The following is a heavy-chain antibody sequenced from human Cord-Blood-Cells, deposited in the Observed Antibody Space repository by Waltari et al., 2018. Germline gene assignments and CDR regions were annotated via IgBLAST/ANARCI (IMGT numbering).Heavy chain of an antibody. V-gene: IGHV1-8*01. Sequence: QVQLVQSGAEVKKPGASVKVSCKASGYTFTSSAINWVRPATGQGLEWVGWKNPNSGNTGYAQKFQGRVTMTRNTSISTAYMELSSLRSEDTAVYYCGRGEVTGSWYFDLWGRGTLVTVSS. CDR3: GRGEVTGSWYFDL. D-gene: IGHD7-27*01. CDR2: KNPNSGNT. J-gene: IGHJ2*01. CDR1: GYTFTSSA.